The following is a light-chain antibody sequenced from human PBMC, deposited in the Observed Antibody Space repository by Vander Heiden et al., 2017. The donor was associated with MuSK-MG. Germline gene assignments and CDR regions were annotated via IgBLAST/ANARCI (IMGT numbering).Light chain of an antibody. CDR1: QSITSS. V-gene: IGKV3-15*01. CDR3: QQYNKWPPWT. J-gene: IGKJ1*01. Sequence: EIVMTQSPATLSVSPGERATLSCRASQSITSSLAWYQQKPGQAPRLLIFGASTRATGIPARFSGSGYGTEFTLTISSLQSEDFALYYCQQYNKWPPWTFGHGTKVEIK. CDR2: GAS.